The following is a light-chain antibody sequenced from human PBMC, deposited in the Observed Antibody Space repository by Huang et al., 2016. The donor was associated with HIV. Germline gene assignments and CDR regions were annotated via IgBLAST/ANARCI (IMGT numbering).Light chain of an antibody. J-gene: IGKJ2*01. V-gene: IGKV1-39*01. Sequence: DIEMTQSPFFLSESVGDTVTMTCRASQNINTSLNWYQQKVVKTPKLIISVVSHLKEGVPLRFSGSKAGTNFIIPIKNLQPDDFATYYCQQSFTTVPYTFAQGTKLEIK. CDR3: QQSFTTVPYT. CDR2: VVS. CDR1: QNINTS.